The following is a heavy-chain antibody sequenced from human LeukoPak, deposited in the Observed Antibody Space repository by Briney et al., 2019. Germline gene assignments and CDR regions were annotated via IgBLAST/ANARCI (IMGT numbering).Heavy chain of an antibody. Sequence: SETLSLTCTVSGGSISSSSYYWGWIRQPPGKGLEWIGSIYYSGGTYYNPSLKSRVTISVDTSKNQFSLKLSSVTAADTAVYYCARHDFWSGYLPHYFDYWGQGTLVTVSS. CDR1: GGSISSSSYY. D-gene: IGHD3-3*01. CDR2: IYYSGGT. V-gene: IGHV4-39*01. CDR3: ARHDFWSGYLPHYFDY. J-gene: IGHJ4*02.